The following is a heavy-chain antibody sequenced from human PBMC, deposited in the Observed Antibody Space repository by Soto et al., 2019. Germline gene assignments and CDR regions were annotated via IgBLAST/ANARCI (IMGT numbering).Heavy chain of an antibody. CDR1: GGSFSGYY. CDR3: ASLEYDFWSTYGMVV. J-gene: IGHJ6*02. D-gene: IGHD3-3*01. Sequence: QVQLQQWGAGLLKPSETLSLTCAVYGGSFSGYYWSWIRQPPGKGLEWIGEINHSGSTNYNPSLKSRVTISVDTSKNQFSLKLSSVTAADTAVYYCASLEYDFWSTYGMVVWGQGTTVTVSS. V-gene: IGHV4-34*01. CDR2: INHSGST.